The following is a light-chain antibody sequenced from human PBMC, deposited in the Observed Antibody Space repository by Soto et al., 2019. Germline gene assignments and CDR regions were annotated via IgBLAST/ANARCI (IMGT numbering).Light chain of an antibody. CDR2: KAS. J-gene: IGKJ1*01. CDR3: QHYNSYSEA. Sequence: DIQMTQSPSTLSGSVGDRVSIACLASQTISSGLAWYQQKPGKAPKLLIYKASTLKSGVPSRFSGSGSGTEFTLTISSLQPDDFATYYCQHYNSYSEAFGQGTKVDI. CDR1: QTISSG. V-gene: IGKV1-5*03.